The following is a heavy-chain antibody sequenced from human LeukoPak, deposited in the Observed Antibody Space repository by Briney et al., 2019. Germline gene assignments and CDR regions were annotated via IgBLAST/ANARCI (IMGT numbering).Heavy chain of an antibody. CDR3: ARADDSSGYSPIYYFDY. Sequence: AGGSLRLSCAASGFTFSSYAMSWVRQAPGKGLEWVSSISSSSSYIYYADSVKGRFTISRDNAKNSLYLQMNSLRAEDTAVYYCARADDSSGYSPIYYFDYWGQGTLVTVSS. V-gene: IGHV3-21*01. CDR1: GFTFSSYA. CDR2: ISSSSSYI. D-gene: IGHD3-22*01. J-gene: IGHJ4*02.